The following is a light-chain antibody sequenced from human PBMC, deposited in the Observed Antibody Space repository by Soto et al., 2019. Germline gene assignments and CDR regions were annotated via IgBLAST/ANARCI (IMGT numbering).Light chain of an antibody. CDR1: SSNIGAGYP. CDR2: GNT. CDR3: QSYDCSLSGYV. J-gene: IGLJ1*01. Sequence: QSVLTQPPSVSGAPGQRITISCTGSSSNIGAGYPVHWYQQLPGTAPKLLIFGNTIRPSGVPDRFSGSRSGLAITGLQAEDEADYYCQSYDCSLSGYVFGTGTKVTVL. V-gene: IGLV1-40*01.